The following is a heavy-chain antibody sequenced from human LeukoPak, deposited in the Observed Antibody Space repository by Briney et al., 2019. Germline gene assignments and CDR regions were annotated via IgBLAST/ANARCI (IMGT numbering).Heavy chain of an antibody. J-gene: IGHJ5*02. D-gene: IGHD3-22*01. Sequence: GASVKVSCKASGYTFTSYDINWVRQATGQGLEWMGWMNPNSGNTGYAQKFQGRVTMTTDTSTSTAYMELRSLRSDDTAVYYCARVNYDSSGLDLWGQGTLVTVSS. CDR2: MNPNSGNT. CDR1: GYTFTSYD. CDR3: ARVNYDSSGLDL. V-gene: IGHV1-8*02.